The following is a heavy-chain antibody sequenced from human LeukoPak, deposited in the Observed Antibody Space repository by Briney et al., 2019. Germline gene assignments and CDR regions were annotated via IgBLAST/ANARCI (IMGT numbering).Heavy chain of an antibody. CDR2: IYYSGST. J-gene: IGHJ4*02. CDR1: GGSISSSSYY. D-gene: IGHD4-17*01. Sequence: NPSETLSLTCTVSGGSISSSSYYWGWIRQPPGKGLEWIGSIYYSGSTYYNPSLKSRVTISVDTSKNQFSLKLSSVTAADTAVYYCAREGSHDYGPNFDYWGQGTLVTVSS. V-gene: IGHV4-39*07. CDR3: AREGSHDYGPNFDY.